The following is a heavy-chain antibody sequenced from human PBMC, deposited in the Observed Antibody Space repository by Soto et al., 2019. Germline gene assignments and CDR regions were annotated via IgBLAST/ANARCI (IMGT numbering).Heavy chain of an antibody. CDR1: GFTCSTYA. CDR2: VGGSDTDK. Sequence: EVQLLESGGGVVQPGGSLRLSCAASGFTCSTYAMSWVRQAPGKGLQWVSGVGGSDTDKHYADSVRGRFTVSRDNSKNTLYLQMNSLRADDTAVYYCAKDATAVNGVWDPFDMWGQGTEVTVSS. V-gene: IGHV3-23*01. J-gene: IGHJ3*02. D-gene: IGHD2-8*01. CDR3: AKDATAVNGVWDPFDM.